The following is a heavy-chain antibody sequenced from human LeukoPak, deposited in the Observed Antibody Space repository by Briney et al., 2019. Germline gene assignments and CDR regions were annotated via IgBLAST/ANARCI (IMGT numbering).Heavy chain of an antibody. CDR1: GGSISSYY. D-gene: IGHD3-10*01. V-gene: IGHV4-59*01. CDR2: IYYSGST. Sequence: SETLSLTCTVSGGSISSYYWSWIRQPPGKGLEWIGYIYYSGSTNYNPSLKSRVTMSVDTSKNQFSLKLSSVTAADTAVYYCARFPYYGSGSHTFDYWGQGTLVTVSS. J-gene: IGHJ4*02. CDR3: ARFPYYGSGSHTFDY.